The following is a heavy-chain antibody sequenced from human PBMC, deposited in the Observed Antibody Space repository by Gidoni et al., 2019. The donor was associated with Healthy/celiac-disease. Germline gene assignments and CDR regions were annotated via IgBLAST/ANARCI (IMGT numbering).Heavy chain of an antibody. V-gene: IGHV4-34*01. Sequence: QVQLQQWGAGLLKPSETLSLTCAVYGGSFSDYSGSWIRQPPGKGLEWIGEINHSGNTNYNPSLKSRVSISVDTSKNQFSLKLSSVTAADTAVYYCARFSGIAVATTKYYFDYWGQGTLVTVSS. CDR1: GGSFSDYS. D-gene: IGHD6-19*01. J-gene: IGHJ4*02. CDR2: INHSGNT. CDR3: ARFSGIAVATTKYYFDY.